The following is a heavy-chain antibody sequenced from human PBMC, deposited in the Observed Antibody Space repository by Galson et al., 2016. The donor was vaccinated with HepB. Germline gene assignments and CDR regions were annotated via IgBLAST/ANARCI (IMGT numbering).Heavy chain of an antibody. V-gene: IGHV3-74*03. CDR1: GFTFSSYW. Sequence: SLRLSCAASGFTFSSYWMNWVRHAPGKGLVWVSRIKNDGSNTTYAYSVKGRFTISRDSAKNTLYLQMNSLRAEDTAVYYCARPGYCSGSCCYVPFAIWGQGTMATVAS. D-gene: IGHD2-15*01. J-gene: IGHJ3*02. CDR2: IKNDGSNT. CDR3: ARPGYCSGSCCYVPFAI.